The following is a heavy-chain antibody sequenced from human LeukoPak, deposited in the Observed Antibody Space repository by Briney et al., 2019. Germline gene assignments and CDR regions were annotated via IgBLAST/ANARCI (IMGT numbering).Heavy chain of an antibody. CDR1: GFTFSSYW. J-gene: IGHJ4*02. Sequence: QPGGSLRLSCAASGFTFSSYWMHWVRQAPGKGLVWVSRINSDGSSTSYADSVKGRFTISRDNAKNTLYLQMNSLRAEDTAVYYCAVPPPPGFSYGENLFDYWGQGTLVTVSS. V-gene: IGHV3-74*01. CDR3: AVPPPPGFSYGENLFDY. CDR2: INSDGSST. D-gene: IGHD5-18*01.